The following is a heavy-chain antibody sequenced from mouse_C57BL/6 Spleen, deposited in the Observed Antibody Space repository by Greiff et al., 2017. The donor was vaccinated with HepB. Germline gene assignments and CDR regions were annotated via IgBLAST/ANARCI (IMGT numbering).Heavy chain of an antibody. V-gene: IGHV14-3*01. CDR1: GFNIKSTY. D-gene: IGHD2-3*01. CDR3: AGWLRGFAY. J-gene: IGHJ3*01. Sequence: EVNLVESVAELVRPGASVKLSCTASGFNIKSTYMHWVKQRPEQGLEWIGRIDPANGNTKYAPKFQGKATITADTSSNTAYLQLSSLTSEDTAIYYCAGWLRGFAYWGQGTLVTVSA. CDR2: IDPANGNT.